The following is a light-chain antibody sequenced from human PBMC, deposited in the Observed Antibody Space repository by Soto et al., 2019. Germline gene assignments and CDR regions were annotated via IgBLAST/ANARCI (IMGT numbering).Light chain of an antibody. CDR2: GAS. CDR1: QSVSSN. V-gene: IGKV3-15*01. CDR3: QQYNNWPFT. J-gene: IGKJ5*01. Sequence: EIVMTQSPATLSVSPGERATLSCRASQSVSSNLVWYQQKPGQAPRLLIYGASTRATGIPARFSGSGSGTEFTLTISSLQSEDFAVYYCQQYNNWPFTFGRGTGLEIK.